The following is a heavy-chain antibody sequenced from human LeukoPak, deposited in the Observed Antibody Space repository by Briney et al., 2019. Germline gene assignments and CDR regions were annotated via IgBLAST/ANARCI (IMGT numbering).Heavy chain of an antibody. Sequence: SSETLSLTCTVSGGSISSSSYYWGWIRQPPGKGLEWIGSIYSSGSTYYNPSLKSRVTISVDTSKNQFSLNLSSVPASDTAVYYCARRGGSGRSFDYWGQGILVTVSS. CDR1: GGSISSSSYY. CDR3: ARRGGSGRSFDY. CDR2: IYSSGST. J-gene: IGHJ4*02. D-gene: IGHD3-10*01. V-gene: IGHV4-39*01.